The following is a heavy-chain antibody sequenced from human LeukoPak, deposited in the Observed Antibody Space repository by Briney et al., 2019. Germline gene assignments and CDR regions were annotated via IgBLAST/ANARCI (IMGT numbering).Heavy chain of an antibody. CDR2: IYYSGSS. CDR3: ARDGDSSGYSWFDP. V-gene: IGHV4-31*03. D-gene: IGHD3-22*01. Sequence: SETLSLTCTVSGGSISSGGYYWSWIRQHPGKGLEWIGYIYYSGSSYYSPSLKSRVTISVDTSKNQFSLQLSSVTAADTAVYYCARDGDSSGYSWFDPWGQGTLVTVSS. J-gene: IGHJ5*02. CDR1: GGSISSGGYY.